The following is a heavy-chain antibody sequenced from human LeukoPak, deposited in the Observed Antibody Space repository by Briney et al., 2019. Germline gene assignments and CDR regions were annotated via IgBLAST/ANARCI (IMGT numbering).Heavy chain of an antibody. D-gene: IGHD1-26*01. Sequence: SETLSLTCAVYGGSFSGYYWSWIRQPPGKGLEWIGEINHSGSTNYNPSLKSRVTISVDTSKNQFSLKLSSVTAADTAVYYCARLGSGSYSIDYWGQGTLVTVSS. V-gene: IGHV4-34*01. CDR3: ARLGSGSYSIDY. CDR1: GGSFSGYY. J-gene: IGHJ4*02. CDR2: INHSGST.